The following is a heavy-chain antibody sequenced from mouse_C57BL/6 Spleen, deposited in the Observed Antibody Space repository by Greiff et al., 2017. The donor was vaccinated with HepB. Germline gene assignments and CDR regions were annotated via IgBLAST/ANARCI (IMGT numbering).Heavy chain of an antibody. CDR2: IDPENGDT. CDR3: TTLDGTRFAY. D-gene: IGHD2-1*01. V-gene: IGHV14-4*01. Sequence: VQLQQSGAELVRPGASVKLSCTASGFNIKDDYMHWVKQRPEQGLEWIGWIDPENGDTEYASKFQGKATITADTSSNTAYLQLSSLTSEDTAVYYCTTLDGTRFAYWGQGTLVTVSA. CDR1: GFNIKDDY. J-gene: IGHJ3*01.